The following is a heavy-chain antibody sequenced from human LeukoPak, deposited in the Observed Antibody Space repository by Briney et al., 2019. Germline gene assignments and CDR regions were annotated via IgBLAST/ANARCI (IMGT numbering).Heavy chain of an antibody. CDR3: ASTLDSVNYYYYMDV. CDR1: GYTFTSYD. V-gene: IGHV1-8*03. D-gene: IGHD5/OR15-5a*01. CDR2: MNPDSGNT. Sequence: ASVKVSCKASGYTFTSYDINWVRQATGQGLEWMGWMNPDSGNTAHAQKFQGRVTITRNTSISTAYMELSSLRSEDTAVYYCASTLDSVNYYYYMDVWGKGTTVTVSS. J-gene: IGHJ6*03.